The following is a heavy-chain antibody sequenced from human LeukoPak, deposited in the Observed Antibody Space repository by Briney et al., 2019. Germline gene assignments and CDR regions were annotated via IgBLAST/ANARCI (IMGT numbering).Heavy chain of an antibody. V-gene: IGHV4-39*01. CDR3: ARLGGYSHGPDPADY. Sequence: SETLSLTCTVSGGSISSSSYYWGWIRQPPGKGLEWIGSIYYSGSTYYNPSLKSRVTISVDTSKNQFSLKLSSVTAADTAVYYCARLGGYSHGPDPADYWGQGTLVTVSS. D-gene: IGHD4-11*01. J-gene: IGHJ4*02. CDR2: IYYSGST. CDR1: GGSISSSSYY.